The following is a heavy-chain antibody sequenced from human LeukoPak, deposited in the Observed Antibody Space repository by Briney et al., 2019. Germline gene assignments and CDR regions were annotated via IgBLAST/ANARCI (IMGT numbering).Heavy chain of an antibody. CDR1: GYTFTGYY. Sequence: GASVKVSCKASGYTFTGYYMHWVRQAPGQGLEWVGWINPNSGGTNYAQKFQGRVTMTRDTSISTAYMELSRLRSDDTAVYYCARVITIFGVDDDDAFDIWGQGTMVTVSS. V-gene: IGHV1-2*02. CDR2: INPNSGGT. CDR3: ARVITIFGVDDDDAFDI. J-gene: IGHJ3*02. D-gene: IGHD3-3*01.